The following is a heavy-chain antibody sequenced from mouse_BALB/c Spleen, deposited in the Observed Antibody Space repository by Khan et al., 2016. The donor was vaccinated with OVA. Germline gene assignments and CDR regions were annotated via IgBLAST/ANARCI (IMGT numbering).Heavy chain of an antibody. J-gene: IGHJ2*01. D-gene: IGHD2-10*01. CDR2: ISYSGSN. V-gene: IGHV3-8*02. CDR1: GDSITSGY. CDR3: AGTSYYGNYYFDY. Sequence: EVQLQESGPRLVKPSQTLSLTCSVTGDSITSGYWNWIRKFPGNKLEYMGYISYSGSNYYNPSLKSRISITRDTSKNQHYLQLNSMTTEDSATYYCAGTSYYGNYYFDYWGQGTTLTVSS.